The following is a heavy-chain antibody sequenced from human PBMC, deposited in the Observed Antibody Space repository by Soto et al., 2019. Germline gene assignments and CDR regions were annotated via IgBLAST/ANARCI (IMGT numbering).Heavy chain of an antibody. J-gene: IGHJ3*02. V-gene: IGHV3-15*07. Sequence: GGSLRLSCAASGFTFSSYGMHWVRQAPGKGLEWVGRIKSKTDGGTTDYAAPVKGRFTISRDDSKNTLYLQMNSPKTEDTAVDYSTVDSSSWLLDAFDIWGQGTMVTVSS. CDR3: TVDSSSWLLDAFDI. CDR1: GFTFSSYG. CDR2: IKSKTDGGTT. D-gene: IGHD6-13*01.